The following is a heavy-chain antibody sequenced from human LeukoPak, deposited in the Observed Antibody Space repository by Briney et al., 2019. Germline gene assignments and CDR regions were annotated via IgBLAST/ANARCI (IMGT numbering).Heavy chain of an antibody. Sequence: SQTLSLTCTLSGDFITSDTYSWSWMRQPAGMQLEWIGRIYTTGTTNYNPSLRRRVTVSIDTSKNQFSLKLNPVTAADTAVYYCARNWYNGNYHGAFNMWEEGRMVTVTS. J-gene: IGHJ3*02. CDR1: GDFITSDTYS. V-gene: IGHV4-61*02. CDR3: ARNWYNGNYHGAFNM. D-gene: IGHD1-26*01. CDR2: IYTTGTT.